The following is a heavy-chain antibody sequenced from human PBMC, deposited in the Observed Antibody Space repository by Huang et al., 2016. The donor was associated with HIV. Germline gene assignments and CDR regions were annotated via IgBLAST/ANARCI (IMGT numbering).Heavy chain of an antibody. CDR2: ISPSISFI. Sequence: EVQLVESGGGLVKPGGSLRLSCAASGFSLDSYNMYGFSSISPSISFIYYADSVKGRFSISRDNAKNSLYLQMNNLRGEDTAVYYCARDRGQQLSPFDSWGQGTLVTVSS. V-gene: IGHV3-21*01. J-gene: IGHJ4*02. CDR3: ARDRGQQLSPFDS. CDR1: GFSLDSYN. D-gene: IGHD6-13*01.